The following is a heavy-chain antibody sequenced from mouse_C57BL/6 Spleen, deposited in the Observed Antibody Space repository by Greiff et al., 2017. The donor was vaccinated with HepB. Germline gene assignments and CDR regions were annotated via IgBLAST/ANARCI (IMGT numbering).Heavy chain of an antibody. CDR2: IYPRSGNT. V-gene: IGHV1-81*01. D-gene: IGHD1-1*01. CDR3: AIITTVVEYYAMDY. Sequence: QVQLQQSGAELARPGASVKLSCKASGYTFTSYGISWVKQRTGQGLEWIGEIYPRSGNTYYNEKFKGKATLTADKSSSTAYMELRSLTSEDSAVYFCAIITTVVEYYAMDYWGQGTSVTFSS. J-gene: IGHJ4*01. CDR1: GYTFTSYG.